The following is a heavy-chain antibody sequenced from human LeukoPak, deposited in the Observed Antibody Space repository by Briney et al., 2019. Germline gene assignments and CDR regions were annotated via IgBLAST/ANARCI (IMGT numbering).Heavy chain of an antibody. D-gene: IGHD2-2*02. CDR3: VKDFGYCTRTGCYMYTFLDS. CDR1: GFTFRSYT. J-gene: IGHJ4*02. CDR2: ISTNGATT. V-gene: IGHV3-64D*08. Sequence: GGSLRLSCSASGFTFRSYTMHWARQAPGKGLEYVSAISTNGATTNYADSVKGRFTISRDNSLSTLYLQMSSLRPEDTAVYYCVKDFGYCTRTGCYMYTFLDSWGQGTLVTVSS.